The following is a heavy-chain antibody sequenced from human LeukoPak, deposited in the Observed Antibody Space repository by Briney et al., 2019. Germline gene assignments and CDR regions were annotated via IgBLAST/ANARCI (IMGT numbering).Heavy chain of an antibody. J-gene: IGHJ4*02. D-gene: IGHD3-3*01. CDR3: AREAIFGVVREYYFDY. V-gene: IGHV1-46*01. CDR1: GYTFTRYH. Sequence: ASVKVSCKTSGYTFTRYHIHWVRQAPGQGLEWMGVINPSGGTTTYAQNFQGRVTMTRDTSTITVYMELSSLRPDDTAVYYCAREAIFGVVREYYFDYWGQGTLVTVS. CDR2: INPSGGTT.